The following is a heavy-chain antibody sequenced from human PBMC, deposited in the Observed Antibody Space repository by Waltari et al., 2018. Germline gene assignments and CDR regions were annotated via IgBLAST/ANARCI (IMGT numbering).Heavy chain of an antibody. CDR3: ARDRGNDAFDI. D-gene: IGHD3-10*01. V-gene: IGHV4-30-4*08. CDR1: GGSISSGDYY. J-gene: IGHJ3*02. Sequence: QVQLQESGPGLVKPSQTLSLTCTVSGGSISSGDYYWSWIRQPPGKGLEWIGYIYYRWSTYYHPSLKSRVTISVDTSKNQFSLKLSSVTAADTAVYYCARDRGNDAFDIWGQGTMVTVSS. CDR2: IYYRWST.